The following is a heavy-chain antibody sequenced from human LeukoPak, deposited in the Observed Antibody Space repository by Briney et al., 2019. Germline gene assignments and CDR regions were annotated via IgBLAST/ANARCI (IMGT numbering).Heavy chain of an antibody. CDR2: IYHSGST. D-gene: IGHD3-9*01. J-gene: IGHJ3*02. CDR1: GVSISSYF. V-gene: IGHV4-59*12. Sequence: SETLSLTCTVSGVSISSYFWSWIRQPPGKGLEWIGYIYHSGSTFYNPSLKSRVTISVDTSKNQFSLKLSSVTAADTAVYYCARWGIFRLRYFDWLFSSFDIWGQGTMVTVSS. CDR3: ARWGIFRLRYFDWLFSSFDI.